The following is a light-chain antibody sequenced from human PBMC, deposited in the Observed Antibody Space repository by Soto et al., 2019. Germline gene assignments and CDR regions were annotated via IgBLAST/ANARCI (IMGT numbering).Light chain of an antibody. Sequence: EIVLTQSPATLSLSPGDRASLSCRASHSVTSSLAWFQQKPGQAPRLLIYDVSRRATAIPARFSGSGSGTDFTLTISSLEPEDFAVYYCQQRTSWPTFGGGTKVDIK. J-gene: IGKJ4*01. CDR2: DVS. CDR1: HSVTSS. V-gene: IGKV3-11*01. CDR3: QQRTSWPT.